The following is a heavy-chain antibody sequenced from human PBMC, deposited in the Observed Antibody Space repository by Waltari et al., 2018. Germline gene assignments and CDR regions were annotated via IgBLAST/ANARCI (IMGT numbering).Heavy chain of an antibody. D-gene: IGHD3-10*01. V-gene: IGHV1-69*05. CDR1: GGPFSSSA. CDR2: IIPICGTA. CDR3: ARPPGGRGYYYYGMDV. J-gene: IGHJ6*02. Sequence: QVQLVQSGAEVKKPVSSVKFSCKASGGPFSSSAISWVPQAPGQGLEWMGGIIPICGTANYAQKLQGRVTITTDESTSTAYMELSSLRSEDTAVYYCARPPGGRGYYYYGMDVWGQGTTVTVSS.